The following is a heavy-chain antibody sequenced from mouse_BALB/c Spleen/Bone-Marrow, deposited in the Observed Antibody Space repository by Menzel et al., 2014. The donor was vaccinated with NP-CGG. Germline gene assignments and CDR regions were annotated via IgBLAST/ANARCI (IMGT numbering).Heavy chain of an antibody. Sequence: VQLKHSGPGLVKPFHSLSLTCTVTGYSITSDYAWNWIRQFPGNKLEWMGYISYSGSTSYNPSLKSRISISRDTSKNQFFLQLNSVTTEDTATYYCARWDYGRYFDVWGAGTTVTVSS. CDR1: GYSITSDYA. D-gene: IGHD1-2*01. V-gene: IGHV3-2*02. CDR2: ISYSGST. J-gene: IGHJ1*01. CDR3: ARWDYGRYFDV.